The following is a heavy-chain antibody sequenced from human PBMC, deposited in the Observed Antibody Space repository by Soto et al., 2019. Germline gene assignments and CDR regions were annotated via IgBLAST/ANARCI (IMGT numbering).Heavy chain of an antibody. J-gene: IGHJ4*02. V-gene: IGHV3-7*01. CDR1: GLTFSNYW. CDR3: ARGHTILAY. CDR2: IKQDGSEK. Sequence: EVQLVESGGGLVQPGGSLRLSCAASGLTFSNYWMSWVRQAPGKGLEWVANIKQDGSEKYYVDSVKGQFTISRDNAKNSLYLQMNSLRADDTAVYYCARGHTILAYWGQGTLVTVSS. D-gene: IGHD3-3*01.